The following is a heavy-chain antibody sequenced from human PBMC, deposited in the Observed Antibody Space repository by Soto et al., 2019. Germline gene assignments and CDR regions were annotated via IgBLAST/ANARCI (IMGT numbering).Heavy chain of an antibody. CDR3: AMLAYCSGGSCSYGMDF. CDR1: GGPVSGYY. CDR2: INHSGST. Sequence: PXETLSLPCAVYGGPVSGYYGSWIRQPPGKGLEWIGEINHSGSTNYNPSLKSRVTISVDTSKNQFSLKLSSVTAADTAVYYCAMLAYCSGGSCSYGMDFWGQGYTVSVSS. V-gene: IGHV4-34*01. D-gene: IGHD2-15*01. J-gene: IGHJ6*02.